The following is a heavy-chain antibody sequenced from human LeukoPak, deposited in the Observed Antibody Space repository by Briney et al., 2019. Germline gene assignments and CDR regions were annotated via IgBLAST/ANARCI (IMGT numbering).Heavy chain of an antibody. Sequence: GRSLKLSCAASGFIFSNYALHWVRQTPGKGLEWVAVISYDGSNKYYADSVKGRFTISRDNSKNTLSPQMNSLRADDTAVYYCARDFGSGSYYAFFDYWGQGTLVTVSS. J-gene: IGHJ4*02. CDR2: ISYDGSNK. D-gene: IGHD3-10*01. V-gene: IGHV3-30*04. CDR1: GFIFSNYA. CDR3: ARDFGSGSYYAFFDY.